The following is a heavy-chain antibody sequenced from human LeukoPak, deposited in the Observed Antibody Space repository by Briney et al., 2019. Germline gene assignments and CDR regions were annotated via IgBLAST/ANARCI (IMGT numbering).Heavy chain of an antibody. V-gene: IGHV4-61*02. CDR2: MYTSGST. CDR1: GGSISSGSYY. CDR3: AGWPEWRNVTTYYYYYGMDV. D-gene: IGHD4-11*01. Sequence: SQTLSLTCTVSGGSISSGSYYWSWIRQPAGKGLEWIRRMYTSGSTNYNPSLKSRVTISVDTSKNQFSLKLSSVTAADTAVYYCAGWPEWRNVTTYYYYYGMDVWGPGTTVTVSS. J-gene: IGHJ6*02.